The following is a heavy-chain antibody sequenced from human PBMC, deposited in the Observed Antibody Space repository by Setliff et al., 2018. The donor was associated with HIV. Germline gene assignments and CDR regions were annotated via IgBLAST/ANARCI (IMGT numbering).Heavy chain of an antibody. V-gene: IGHV4-39*07. D-gene: IGHD3-16*01. CDR1: GGSISSTTYW. CDR3: ARGGAVSADFDS. J-gene: IGHJ5*01. CDR2: IYYDGRT. Sequence: KPSETLSLTCTVSGGSISSTTYWWGWIRQPPGKGLEWSGSIYYDGRTFYKPSLKSRLTISVDTSKNQFSLRLNSVTAADTAVYFCARGGAVSADFDSWGQGTLVTVSS.